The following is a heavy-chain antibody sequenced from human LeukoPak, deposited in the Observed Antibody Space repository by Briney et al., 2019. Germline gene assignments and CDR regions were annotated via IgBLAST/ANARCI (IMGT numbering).Heavy chain of an antibody. CDR1: GGTFSIYA. V-gene: IGHV1-69*13. CDR2: IIPIFGTA. Sequence: ASVKVSFTCSGGTFSIYAISWVRQAPGQGLEWMGGIIPIFGTANYAQTFQRRVTLPADESTRTAYLALSSLRSEHTAVYYCASSLVGGATSPIFDYWGQGTLVTVSS. J-gene: IGHJ4*02. CDR3: ASSLVGGATSPIFDY. D-gene: IGHD1-26*01.